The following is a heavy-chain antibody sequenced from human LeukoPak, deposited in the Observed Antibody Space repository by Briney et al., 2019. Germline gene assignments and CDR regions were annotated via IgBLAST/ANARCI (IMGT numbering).Heavy chain of an antibody. V-gene: IGHV3-48*03. J-gene: IGHJ4*02. D-gene: IGHD6-19*01. CDR3: ARGGSGGSMDH. CDR2: IRSSGSTI. CDR1: GFTFSSYE. Sequence: GGSLRLSCIASGFTFSSYEMNWLRQVPGKGLEWVSYIRSSGSTIYYADSVKGRFTISRDNAKNSLYLQMNSLRAEDTAVYYCARGGSGGSMDHWGQGTLVTVSS.